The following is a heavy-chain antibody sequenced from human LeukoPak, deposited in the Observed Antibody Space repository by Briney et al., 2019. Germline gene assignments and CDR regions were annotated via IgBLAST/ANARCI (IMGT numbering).Heavy chain of an antibody. CDR2: ISAYNGNT. Sequence: ASVKVSCKASGYTFTSYGISWVRQAPGQGLEWMGWISAYNGNTNYAQKLQGRVTMTTDTSTSTAYMELRSLRSDDTAVYYCAKGRTYYDILTGYDYWGQGTLVTVS. V-gene: IGHV1-18*01. CDR1: GYTFTSYG. D-gene: IGHD3-9*01. CDR3: AKGRTYYDILTGYDY. J-gene: IGHJ4*02.